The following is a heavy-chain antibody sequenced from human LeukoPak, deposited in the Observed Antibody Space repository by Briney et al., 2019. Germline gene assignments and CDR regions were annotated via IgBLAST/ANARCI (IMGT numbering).Heavy chain of an antibody. J-gene: IGHJ5*02. CDR2: INHSGST. V-gene: IGHV4-34*01. CDR3: AIHIVVVPAAKKKNWFDP. CDR1: GGSFSGYY. D-gene: IGHD2-2*01. Sequence: SETMSLTCAVYGGSFSGYYWSWIRQPPGKGLEWIGEINHSGSTNYNPSLKSRVTISVDTSKNQFSLKLSSVTAADTAVYYCAIHIVVVPAAKKKNWFDPWGQGTLVTVSS.